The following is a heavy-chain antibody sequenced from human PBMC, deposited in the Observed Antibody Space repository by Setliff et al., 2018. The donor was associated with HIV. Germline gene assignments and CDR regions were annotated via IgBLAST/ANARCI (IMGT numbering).Heavy chain of an antibody. D-gene: IGHD3-22*01. CDR3: AKNGLLELYYFDY. CDR2: IRYDGSNK. J-gene: IGHJ4*02. CDR1: GFTFSSYG. V-gene: IGHV3-30*02. Sequence: PGGSLRLSCAASGFTFSSYGMHWVRQAPGKGLEWVAFIRYDGSNKYYADSVKGRFTISRDNSKNTLYLQMNSLRAEDTAVYYCAKNGLLELYYFDYWGQGTLVTVSS.